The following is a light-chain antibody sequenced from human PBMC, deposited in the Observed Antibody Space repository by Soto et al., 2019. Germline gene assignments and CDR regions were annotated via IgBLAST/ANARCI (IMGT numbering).Light chain of an antibody. Sequence: QSVLTQPASVSGSPGQSIALSCTGTSSDVGGYNYVSWYQQHPGKAPKLMIYDVSNRPSGVSNRFSGSKSGNTASLTISGLQAEDESDYYCASYISSSTSYVFGSGTKVTVL. CDR1: SSDVGGYNY. J-gene: IGLJ1*01. V-gene: IGLV2-14*01. CDR3: ASYISSSTSYV. CDR2: DVS.